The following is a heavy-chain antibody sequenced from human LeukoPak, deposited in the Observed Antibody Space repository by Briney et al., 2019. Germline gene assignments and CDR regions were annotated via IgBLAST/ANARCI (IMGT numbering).Heavy chain of an antibody. CDR3: AKGPLAALGDY. V-gene: IGHV3-23*01. D-gene: IGHD2-15*01. CDR1: GFTFSSYS. J-gene: IGHJ4*02. Sequence: GGSLRLSCAASGFTFSSYSMNWVRQAPGKGLEWVSSINANGGSTYYADSVKGRFTISRDNSKNTLYLQMNSLRAVDTAVYYCAKGPLAALGDYWGQGTLVTVSS. CDR2: INANGGST.